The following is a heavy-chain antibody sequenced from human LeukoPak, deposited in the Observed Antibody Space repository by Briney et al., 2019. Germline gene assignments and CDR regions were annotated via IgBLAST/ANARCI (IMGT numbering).Heavy chain of an antibody. J-gene: IGHJ4*02. Sequence: GRSLRLSCAASGFTFSSYAMHWVRQAPGKGLEWVAVISYDGSNKYYADSVKGRFTISRDNSKNTLYLQMNSLKTEDTAVYYCTRIFYYETGGYYPDHWGQGTLVTVSS. D-gene: IGHD3-22*01. CDR3: TRIFYYETGGYYPDH. CDR2: ISYDGSNK. V-gene: IGHV3-30-3*01. CDR1: GFTFSSYA.